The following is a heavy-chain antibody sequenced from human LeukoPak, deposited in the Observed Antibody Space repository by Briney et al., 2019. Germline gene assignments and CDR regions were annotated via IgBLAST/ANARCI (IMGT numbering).Heavy chain of an antibody. D-gene: IGHD3-10*01. J-gene: IGHJ4*02. CDR1: GGSISNYY. CDR2: IYYSGRT. CDR3: TRDQFGTGNFDY. V-gene: IGHV4-59*01. Sequence: SWTLSLTCTVSGGSISNYYWSWIRQPPGKGLEWMGYIYYSGRTNYNPSLKSRVYIAVDTSKNQFSLKLSSVTAADTAVYYCTRDQFGTGNFDYWGQGTLVTVSS.